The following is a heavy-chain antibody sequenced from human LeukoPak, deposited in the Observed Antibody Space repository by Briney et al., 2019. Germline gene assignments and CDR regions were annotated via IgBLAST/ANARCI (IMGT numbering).Heavy chain of an antibody. Sequence: GASVKVSCKASGGTFSSYAIGWVRQAPGQGLEWMGGIIPIFGTANYAQKFQGRVTITADESTSTAYMELSSLRSEDTAVYYCARQTVGDYDSSGYYRNWGQGTLVTVSS. D-gene: IGHD3-22*01. J-gene: IGHJ4*02. V-gene: IGHV1-69*13. CDR3: ARQTVGDYDSSGYYRN. CDR1: GGTFSSYA. CDR2: IIPIFGTA.